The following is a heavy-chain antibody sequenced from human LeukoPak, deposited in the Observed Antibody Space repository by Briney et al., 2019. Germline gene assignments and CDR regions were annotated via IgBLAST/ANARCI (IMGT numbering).Heavy chain of an antibody. CDR1: GGTFSSYA. J-gene: IGHJ5*02. CDR2: IIPIFGTA. Sequence: SVKVSCKASGGTFSSYAISWVRQAPGQGLGWMGGIIPIFGTANYAQKFQGRVTITADESTSTAYMELSSLRSKDTAVYYCALGSSGGNEDWFDPWGQGTLVTVSS. D-gene: IGHD1-26*01. CDR3: ALGSSGGNEDWFDP. V-gene: IGHV1-69*13.